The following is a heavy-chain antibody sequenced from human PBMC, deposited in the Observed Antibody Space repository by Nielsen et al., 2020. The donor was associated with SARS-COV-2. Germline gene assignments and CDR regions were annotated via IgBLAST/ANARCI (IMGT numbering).Heavy chain of an antibody. D-gene: IGHD5-18*01. V-gene: IGHV3-7*01. J-gene: IGHJ6*02. Sequence: GGSLRLSCAASGFTFSSYWMSWVRQAPGKGLEWVANIKQDGSEKYYVDSVKGRFTVSRDNAKKSLYLQINSLRAEDTAVYYCARDLAGVSVVDTFYFYYSAMDVWGQGTTVAVSS. CDR1: GFTFSSYW. CDR2: IKQDGSEK. CDR3: ARDLAGVSVVDTFYFYYSAMDV.